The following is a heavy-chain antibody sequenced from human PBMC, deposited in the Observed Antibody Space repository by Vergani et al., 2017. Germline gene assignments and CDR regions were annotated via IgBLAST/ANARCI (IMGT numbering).Heavy chain of an antibody. CDR2: ISARYPST. D-gene: IGHD3-9*01. V-gene: IGHV3-23*01. Sequence: EVQLLQSGGGVIQPGGSVRLSCAASGFTFSACPMTWVRQAPGKGLEWVSAISARYPSTYYADSVKGRFTISRDNAKNSLYLQMNSLRAEDTAVYYCARAYSGIRIYYFDYWGQGTLVTVSS. J-gene: IGHJ4*02. CDR1: GFTFSACP. CDR3: ARAYSGIRIYYFDY.